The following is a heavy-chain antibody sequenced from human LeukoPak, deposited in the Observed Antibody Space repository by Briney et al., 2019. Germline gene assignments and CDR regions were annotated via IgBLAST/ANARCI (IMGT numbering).Heavy chain of an antibody. V-gene: IGHV1-46*01. CDR1: GYTFTRHY. CDR2: INPSGGST. J-gene: IGHJ5*02. D-gene: IGHD6-19*01. Sequence: ASVTVSCTASGYTFTRHYIQWVRQAPGQGLEWMGIINPSGGSTSYAQKFQGRVTLTRDTSTSTVYMELSSLRSEDTAVYYCARERGVAVAGEGVDPWGQGTLVTVSS. CDR3: ARERGVAVAGEGVDP.